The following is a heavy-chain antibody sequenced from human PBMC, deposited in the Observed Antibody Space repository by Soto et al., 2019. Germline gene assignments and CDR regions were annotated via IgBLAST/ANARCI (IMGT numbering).Heavy chain of an antibody. J-gene: IGHJ4*02. Sequence: QVRLVQSGAEVKKPGASVKVSCKASGYTFTNYGISWVRQAPGEDLEWMGWVSGYNGNTYYAQNFQGRAIVTTDTSTNTGYMELRSLRSDDTAVYYCARGSPGGSGSFLPFDSWGQGTLVTVSS. V-gene: IGHV1-18*01. CDR1: GYTFTNYG. CDR3: ARGSPGGSGSFLPFDS. D-gene: IGHD3-10*01. CDR2: VSGYNGNT.